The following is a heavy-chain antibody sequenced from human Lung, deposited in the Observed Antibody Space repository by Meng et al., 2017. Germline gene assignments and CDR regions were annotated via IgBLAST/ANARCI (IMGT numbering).Heavy chain of an antibody. CDR3: VRRTYSSGWYFDY. J-gene: IGHJ4*02. D-gene: IGHD6-19*01. V-gene: IGHV4-34*02. CDR1: GGSFSGYY. CDR2: IIDSGST. Sequence: QVQLQQLGAGLVKPSETLSLTCAVYGGSFSGYYWSWIRQPPGKGLEWIGEIIDSGSTNYNPSLKSRVTISVDTSKNQFSLRVTSVTAADRAVYYCVRRTYSSGWYFDYWGQGTLVTVSS.